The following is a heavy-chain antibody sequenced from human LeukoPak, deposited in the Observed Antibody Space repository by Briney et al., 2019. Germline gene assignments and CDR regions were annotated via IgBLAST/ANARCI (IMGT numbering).Heavy chain of an antibody. CDR1: GYTFTDYY. J-gene: IGHJ3*02. CDR3: ARGTRFMVRGVIIRHDSFDI. D-gene: IGHD3-10*01. CDR2: MHPNSGGT. Sequence: GASVKVSCKASGYTFTDYYMHWLRQAPGQGLEWMGWMHPNSGGTNYAQKFQGGVTMTRDTSISTAYMELTRLKSDDTAVYYCARGTRFMVRGVIIRHDSFDIWGQGTMVTVSS. V-gene: IGHV1-2*02.